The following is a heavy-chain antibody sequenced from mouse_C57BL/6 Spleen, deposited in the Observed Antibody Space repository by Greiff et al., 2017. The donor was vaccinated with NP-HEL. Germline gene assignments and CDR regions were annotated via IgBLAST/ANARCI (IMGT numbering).Heavy chain of an antibody. V-gene: IGHV5-17*01. CDR1: GFTFSDYG. Sequence: DVQLVESGGGLVKPGGSLKLSCAASGFTFSDYGMHWVRQAPEKGLEWVAYISSGSSNIYYADTVKGRFTISRDNAKNTLFLQMSKLRSEDTAMYYCASNSNYVGYAMDYWGQGTSVTVSS. CDR2: ISSGSSNI. CDR3: ASNSNYVGYAMDY. D-gene: IGHD2-5*01. J-gene: IGHJ4*01.